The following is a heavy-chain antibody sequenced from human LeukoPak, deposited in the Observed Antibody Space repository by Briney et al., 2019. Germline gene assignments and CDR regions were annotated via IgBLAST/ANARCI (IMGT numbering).Heavy chain of an antibody. V-gene: IGHV4-31*03. D-gene: IGHD1-26*01. J-gene: IGHJ4*02. CDR3: ARAPYYSRGYYFDY. Sequence: SETLSLTCTVSGGSISSGGYYRSWIRQHPGKGLEWIGYTSYSGGTYYNPSLKSRVTISVDTSKNRFSLKLSSVTAADTAVYYCARAPYYSRGYYFDYWGQGTLVTVSS. CDR2: TSYSGGT. CDR1: GGSISSGGYY.